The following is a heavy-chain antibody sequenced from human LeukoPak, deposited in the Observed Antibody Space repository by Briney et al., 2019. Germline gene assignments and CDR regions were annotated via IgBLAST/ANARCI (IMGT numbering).Heavy chain of an antibody. J-gene: IGHJ4*02. CDR1: GGSFSGYY. D-gene: IGHD5-12*01. Sequence: SETLSLTCAVYGGSFSGYYWSWIRQPPGKGLEWIGEINHSGSTNYNPSLKSRVTISVDTSKNQFSLKLSSVTAADTAVYYCAGARKRGCSGIDYWGQGTLVTVSS. CDR2: INHSGST. CDR3: AGARKRGCSGIDY. V-gene: IGHV4-34*01.